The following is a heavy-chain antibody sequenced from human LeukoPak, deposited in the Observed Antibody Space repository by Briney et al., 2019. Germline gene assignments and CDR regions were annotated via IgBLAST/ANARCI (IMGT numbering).Heavy chain of an antibody. Sequence: GGSLRLSCAASGFTFSSYAMHWVRQAPGKGLEWVAVISYDGSNKYYADSVKGRFTISRDNSKNTLYLQMNSLRAEDTAVYYCARVDTGFVDYVGYWDLDYWGQGTLVTVSS. V-gene: IGHV3-30-3*01. CDR1: GFTFSSYA. D-gene: IGHD4-17*01. CDR2: ISYDGSNK. J-gene: IGHJ4*02. CDR3: ARVDTGFVDYVGYWDLDY.